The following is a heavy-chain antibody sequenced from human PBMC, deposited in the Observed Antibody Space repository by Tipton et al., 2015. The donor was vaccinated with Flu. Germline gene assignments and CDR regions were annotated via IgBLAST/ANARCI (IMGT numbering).Heavy chain of an antibody. Sequence: SLRLSCAASGFNFSSYGMHWVRQAPGKGLEWVSVIYSGGSTYYADSVKGRFTISRDNSKNTLYLQMNSLRAEDTAVYYCARARRDYDSSGYPPYYFDYWGQGTLVTVSS. CDR1: GFNFSSYG. D-gene: IGHD3-22*01. CDR2: IYSGGST. V-gene: IGHV3-NL1*01. J-gene: IGHJ4*02. CDR3: ARARRDYDSSGYPPYYFDY.